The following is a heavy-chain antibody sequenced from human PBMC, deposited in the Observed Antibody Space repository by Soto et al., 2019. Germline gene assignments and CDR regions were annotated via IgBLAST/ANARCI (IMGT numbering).Heavy chain of an antibody. Sequence: QVRLVQSGAEVKKPGASVNVSCKASGYTFSDYYMHWMRQAPGQGLEWMGIINPSGDKTTYAQKFQGRLTVTRDTSTRTLYMELTSLTSEDTAVYYCAREVTAGLGAGEYWGQGTLVTVSS. CDR3: AREVTAGLGAGEY. J-gene: IGHJ4*02. D-gene: IGHD1-26*01. V-gene: IGHV1-46*01. CDR2: INPSGDKT. CDR1: GYTFSDYY.